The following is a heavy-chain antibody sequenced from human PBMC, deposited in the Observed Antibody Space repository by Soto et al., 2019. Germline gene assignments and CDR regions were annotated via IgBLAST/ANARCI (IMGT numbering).Heavy chain of an antibody. Sequence: ASVKVSCKASGGTFSSYAISWVRQVPGQGLEWMGGIIPIFGTANYAQKFQGRVTITADKSTSTAYMELSSLRSEDTAVYYCARDGSGSYYYYYYGMDVWGQGTTVTVSS. D-gene: IGHD3-10*01. V-gene: IGHV1-69*06. CDR3: ARDGSGSYYYYYYGMDV. CDR2: IIPIFGTA. J-gene: IGHJ6*02. CDR1: GGTFSSYA.